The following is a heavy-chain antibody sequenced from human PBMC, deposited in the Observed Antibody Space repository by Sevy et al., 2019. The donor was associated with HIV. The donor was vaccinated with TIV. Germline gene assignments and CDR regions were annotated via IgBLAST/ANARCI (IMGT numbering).Heavy chain of an antibody. V-gene: IGHV4-39*01. Sequence: SETLSLTCTVSGGSISSSSYYWGWNRQPPGKGLEWIGSIYYSGSTYYNPSLKSRVTISVDTSKNQFSLKLSSVTAADTAVYYCASFGGNSDFGFDYWGQGTLVTVSS. CDR3: ASFGGNSDFGFDY. D-gene: IGHD2-21*02. J-gene: IGHJ4*02. CDR2: IYYSGST. CDR1: GGSISSSSYY.